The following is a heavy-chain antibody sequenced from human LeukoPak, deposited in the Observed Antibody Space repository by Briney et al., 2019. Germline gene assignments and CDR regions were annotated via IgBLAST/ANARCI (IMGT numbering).Heavy chain of an antibody. V-gene: IGHV4-34*01. CDR3: ARLDYDTSGYYLHDAFDI. Sequence: PSETLSLTCAVYGGSFSGYYWSWIRQPPGKGLEWIGEINHSGSTNYNPSLKSRVTISIDTSKKQFSLKLTSVTAADTAVYYCARLDYDTSGYYLHDAFDIWGQGTMVIVPS. J-gene: IGHJ3*02. CDR1: GGSFSGYY. CDR2: INHSGST. D-gene: IGHD3-22*01.